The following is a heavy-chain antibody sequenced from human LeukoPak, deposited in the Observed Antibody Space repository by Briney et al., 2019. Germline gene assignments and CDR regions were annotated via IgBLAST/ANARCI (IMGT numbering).Heavy chain of an antibody. V-gene: IGHV3-30*01. CDR1: GFTFSACA. CDR3: ASGGFYDFWSGYYTPFDY. CDR2: ISYDGNNK. J-gene: IGHJ4*02. Sequence: PGGSLRLSCATSGFTFSACAMHWVRQAPGKGLEWVAVISYDGNNKYSADSVKGRFTISRDNSKNTLYLQMNSLRVEDTAMYYCASGGFYDFWSGYYTPFDYWGQGTLVTVPS. D-gene: IGHD3-3*01.